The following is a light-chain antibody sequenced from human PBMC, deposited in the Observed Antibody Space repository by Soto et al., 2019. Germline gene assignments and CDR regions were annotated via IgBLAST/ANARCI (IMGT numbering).Light chain of an antibody. J-gene: IGLJ1*01. CDR1: SSNIGAGYV. CDR2: GNS. Sequence: QSALTQPPSVSGAPGQRVTISCTGSSSNIGAGYVVHWYQQLPGTAPKLLIYGNSNRPSGVPDQFSGSKSGTSASLAITGLQSEDEADYSCKAWVYSRNLHVSRTRTKLT. CDR3: KAWVYSRNLHV. V-gene: IGLV1-40*01.